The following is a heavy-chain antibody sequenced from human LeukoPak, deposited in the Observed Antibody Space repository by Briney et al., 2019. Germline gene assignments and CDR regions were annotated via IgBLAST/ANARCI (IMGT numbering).Heavy chain of an antibody. V-gene: IGHV3-48*04. Sequence: GRSLTLSCAASEFTFVRYAMNWVRQAPRKGLEWVSYISSSSFKIGYADSVKGRFTISRDNSKNSLYLQMDSLRVEDTAVYYCVRDPSYGSSWYYYMDVWGKGTTVTVSS. J-gene: IGHJ6*03. CDR1: EFTFVRYA. D-gene: IGHD6-13*01. CDR3: VRDPSYGSSWYYYMDV. CDR2: ISSSSFKI.